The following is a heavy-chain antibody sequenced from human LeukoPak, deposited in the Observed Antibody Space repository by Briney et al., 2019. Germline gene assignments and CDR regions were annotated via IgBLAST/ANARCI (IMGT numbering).Heavy chain of an antibody. CDR2: ISGSGGST. V-gene: IGHV3-23*01. Sequence: PGGSLRLSCAASGFTFSSYAMSWVRQAPGKGLEWVSAISGSGGSTYYADSVKGRFTISRDNAKNSLYLQMNSLRAEDTAVYYCARDRVGVREDYWGQGTLVTVSS. CDR3: ARDRVGVREDY. D-gene: IGHD1-26*01. J-gene: IGHJ4*02. CDR1: GFTFSSYA.